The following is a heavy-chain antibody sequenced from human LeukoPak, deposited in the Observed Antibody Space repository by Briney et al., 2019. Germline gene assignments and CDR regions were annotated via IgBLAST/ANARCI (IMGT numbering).Heavy chain of an antibody. Sequence: GGSLRLSCAVSGFTFSNYWMTWVRQAPGKGLEWLANINSEGSKEDYADSMEGRFTISRDNARNLVSLQMNSLRAEDTAVYYCARDPANYYDSSGLDYWGQGTLVTVSS. D-gene: IGHD3-22*01. CDR1: GFTFSNYW. CDR2: INSEGSKE. J-gene: IGHJ4*02. V-gene: IGHV3-7*01. CDR3: ARDPANYYDSSGLDY.